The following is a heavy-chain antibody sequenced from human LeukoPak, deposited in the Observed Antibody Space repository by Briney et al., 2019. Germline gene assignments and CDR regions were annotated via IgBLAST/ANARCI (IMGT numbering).Heavy chain of an antibody. CDR2: ISAYNGNT. D-gene: IGHD3-16*01. Sequence: ASVKVSCKASGYMFTTYAMNWVRQAPGQGLEWMGWISAYNGNTNYAQKLQGRVTMTTDTSTSTAYMELRSLRSDDTAVYYCASYVWGSYFYAFDIWGQGTMVTVSS. CDR1: GYMFTTYA. J-gene: IGHJ3*02. V-gene: IGHV1-18*01. CDR3: ASYVWGSYFYAFDI.